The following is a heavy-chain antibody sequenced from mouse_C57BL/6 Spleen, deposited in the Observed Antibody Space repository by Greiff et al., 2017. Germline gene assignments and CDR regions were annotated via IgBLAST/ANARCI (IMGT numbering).Heavy chain of an antibody. CDR3: AGGGAAWYFDV. CDR1: GYSITSGYY. CDR2: ISYDGSN. Sequence: EVKLEESGPGLVKPSQSLSLTCSVTGYSITSGYYWNWIRQFPGNKLEWMGYISYDGSNNYNPSLKNRISITRDTSKNQFFLKLNSVTTEDTATYSCAGGGAAWYFDVWGTGTTVTVSS. J-gene: IGHJ1*03. V-gene: IGHV3-6*01.